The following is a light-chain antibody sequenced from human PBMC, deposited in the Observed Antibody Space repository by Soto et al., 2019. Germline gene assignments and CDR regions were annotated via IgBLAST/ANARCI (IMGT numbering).Light chain of an antibody. Sequence: EIVMTHSPTTLAVSPGYRCNLSCRASQHIGSSLAWYQQKSGKAPRILIYGASTRATGIPARFSGSGYGTEFTLTINSLQYEDFAVYYCQQYNNWPRTFGGGTQVDIK. V-gene: IGKV3-15*01. CDR3: QQYNNWPRT. CDR2: GAS. J-gene: IGKJ4*02. CDR1: QHIGSS.